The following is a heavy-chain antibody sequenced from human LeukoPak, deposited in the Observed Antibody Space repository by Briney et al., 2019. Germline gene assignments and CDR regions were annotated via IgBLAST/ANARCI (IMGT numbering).Heavy chain of an antibody. V-gene: IGHV1-24*01. CDR3: ATEWGGSSGGFDY. Sequence: GASVKVSCKVSGYSLTELSIHWVRQAPGKGLEWMGGIDPEDGETLYAQTLQGRVTMTEDTSTDTAYMEMSRLRSEDTAVYYCATEWGGSSGGFDYWGQGTLVTVSS. CDR2: IDPEDGET. J-gene: IGHJ4*02. CDR1: GYSLTELS. D-gene: IGHD2-15*01.